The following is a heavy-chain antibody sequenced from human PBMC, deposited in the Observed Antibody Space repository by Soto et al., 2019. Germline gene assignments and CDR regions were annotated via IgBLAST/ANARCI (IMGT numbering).Heavy chain of an antibody. V-gene: IGHV3-11*01. Sequence: QVQVVESGGGLVQPGGSLRLSCAASGFTFSDYYMAWIRQAPGKGLEWVTYTSNSGSTTYYADSVKGRFTVSRDNTENSLYLDMNSLRAEDTAMYYCARLYISSWYILWGQGTLVTVSS. CDR1: GFTFSDYY. CDR2: TSNSGSTT. D-gene: IGHD6-13*01. J-gene: IGHJ4*02. CDR3: ARLYISSWYIL.